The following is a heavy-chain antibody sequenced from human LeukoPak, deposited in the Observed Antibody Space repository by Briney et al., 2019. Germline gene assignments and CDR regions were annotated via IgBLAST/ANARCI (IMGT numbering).Heavy chain of an antibody. V-gene: IGHV4-34*01. J-gene: IGHJ6*03. CDR1: GGSFSGYY. CDR3: ARVVRGYCTGGVCQTNRGPRYYYYYYMDV. Sequence: ASETLSLTCAVYGGSFSGYYWSWIRRPPGKGLEWIGEINHSGSTNYNPSLKSRVTISVDTSKNQFSLKLSSVTAADTAVYYCARVVRGYCTGGVCQTNRGPRYYYYYYMDVWGKGTTVTVSS. D-gene: IGHD2-8*02. CDR2: INHSGST.